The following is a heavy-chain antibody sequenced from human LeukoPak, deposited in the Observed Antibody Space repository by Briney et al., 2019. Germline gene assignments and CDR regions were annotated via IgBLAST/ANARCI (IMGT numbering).Heavy chain of an antibody. D-gene: IGHD1-26*01. V-gene: IGHV3-21*01. Sequence: GGSLRLSCAASGFTFSSYSMNWVRQAPGKGLEWVSSISSSSSYIYYADSVKGRFTISRDNAKNSLYLQMNSLRAEDTAVYYCAKSAGATVFDIWGQGTMVTVSS. CDR1: GFTFSSYS. J-gene: IGHJ3*02. CDR3: AKSAGATVFDI. CDR2: ISSSSSYI.